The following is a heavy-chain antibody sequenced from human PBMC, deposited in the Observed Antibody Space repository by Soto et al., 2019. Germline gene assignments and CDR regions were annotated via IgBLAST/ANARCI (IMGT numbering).Heavy chain of an antibody. CDR3: ARADYGDYGADFGD. CDR2: TYHSGNP. D-gene: IGHD4-17*01. J-gene: IGHJ4*02. CDR1: GGSIRTGGYS. Sequence: QLQLQESGSGLVKPSQTLSLTCTVSGGSIRTGGYSWSWIRQPPGKGLEWIGNTYHSGNPDYSPYLRSLAPISVCGPTNQSHLKVSAVRAEDNAVYYWARADYGDYGADFGDWGEGRLVTVS. V-gene: IGHV4-30-2*01.